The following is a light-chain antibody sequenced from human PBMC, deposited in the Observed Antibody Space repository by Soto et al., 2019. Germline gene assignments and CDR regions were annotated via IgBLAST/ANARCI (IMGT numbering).Light chain of an antibody. V-gene: IGKV1-5*01. CDR2: DAS. CDR3: QQYNSDWT. CDR1: QCISSW. J-gene: IGKJ1*01. Sequence: NQMTPSPSPLSASVGDKVTITFPASQCISSWLAWYLQKPGKAPKLLIYDASSLESGVPSRFSGSGSGTEFTLTISSLQPDDFATYYCQQYNSDWTFGQGTKVDFK.